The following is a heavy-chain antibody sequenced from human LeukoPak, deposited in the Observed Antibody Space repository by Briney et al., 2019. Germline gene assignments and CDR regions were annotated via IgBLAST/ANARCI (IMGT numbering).Heavy chain of an antibody. V-gene: IGHV1-18*01. D-gene: IGHD6-19*01. CDR1: GYTFTSYG. Sequence: VSVKVSCKASGYTFTSYGISWVRQAPGQGLEWMGWISAYNGNTNYAQKLQGRVTMTTDTSTSTAYMELRSLRSDDTAVYYCAREGNMAVAAWFDPWGQGTLVTVSS. CDR3: AREGNMAVAAWFDP. J-gene: IGHJ5*02. CDR2: ISAYNGNT.